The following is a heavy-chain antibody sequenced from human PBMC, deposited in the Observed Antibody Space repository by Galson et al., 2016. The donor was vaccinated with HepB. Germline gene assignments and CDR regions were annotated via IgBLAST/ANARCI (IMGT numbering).Heavy chain of an antibody. CDR3: ARDSFYDDIWGSYDN. Sequence: SLRLSCAASGFTFRDYAMSWFRQAPGRGLEWVGFIRSKAFTGTTEYAASVNDRFFISRDDSKGIAYLQMNSLKPEDTAVYYCARDSFYDDIWGSYDNWGQGTLVTVSS. CDR2: IRSKAFTGTT. J-gene: IGHJ4*02. D-gene: IGHD3-16*01. CDR1: GFTFRDYA. V-gene: IGHV3-49*03.